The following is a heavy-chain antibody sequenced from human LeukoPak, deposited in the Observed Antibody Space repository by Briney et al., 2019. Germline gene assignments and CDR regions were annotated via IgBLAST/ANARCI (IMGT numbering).Heavy chain of an antibody. CDR3: ARTEGTVAYDS. CDR2: INSDGSGT. V-gene: IGHV3-74*01. D-gene: IGHD4-23*01. J-gene: IGHJ5*01. Sequence: PGGSLRLSCAASGFTFSSYWMHWVRQAPGKGLVWVSRINSDGSGTIYADSVRGRFTISRDNAKNTLYLQVNSLRAEDTAVYYCARTEGTVAYDSWGQGTLVTVSS. CDR1: GFTFSSYW.